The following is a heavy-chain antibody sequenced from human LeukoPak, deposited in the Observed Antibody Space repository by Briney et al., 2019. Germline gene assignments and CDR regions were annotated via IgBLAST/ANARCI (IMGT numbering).Heavy chain of an antibody. D-gene: IGHD6-13*01. CDR2: IYYSGST. Sequence: SETLSLTCTVSGGSISSYYWSWIRQPPGKGLEWIGYIYYSGSTNYNPSLKSRVTISVDTSKNQFSLKLSSVTAADTAVYYCARWGSEIAHYYYGIDVWGQGTTVTVSS. V-gene: IGHV4-59*08. CDR1: GGSISSYY. J-gene: IGHJ6*02. CDR3: ARWGSEIAHYYYGIDV.